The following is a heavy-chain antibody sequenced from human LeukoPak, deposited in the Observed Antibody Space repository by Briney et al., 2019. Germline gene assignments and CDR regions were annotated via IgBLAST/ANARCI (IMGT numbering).Heavy chain of an antibody. Sequence: SGTLSLTCAVSGGSITSSDWWTWVRQSPGKGLEWIGETSLSGDTDYNPSLKTRLTISVDKSNNQFSLKLSSVTAADTAVYYCACLTTADAFDIWGQGTMVTVSS. CDR3: ACLTTADAFDI. J-gene: IGHJ3*02. V-gene: IGHV4-4*02. D-gene: IGHD3-22*01. CDR2: TSLSGDT. CDR1: GGSITSSDW.